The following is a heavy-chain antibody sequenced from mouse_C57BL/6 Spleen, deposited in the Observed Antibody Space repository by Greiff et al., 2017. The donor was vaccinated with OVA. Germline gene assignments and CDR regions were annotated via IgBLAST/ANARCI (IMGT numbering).Heavy chain of an antibody. CDR3: ARVEGNYYFDY. D-gene: IGHD2-1*01. V-gene: IGHV5-16*01. CDR2: INYDGSST. J-gene: IGHJ2*01. Sequence: EVMLVESEGGLVQPGRSMKLSCTASGFTFSDYYMAWVRQVPEKGLEWVANINYDGSSTYYLDSLKSRFIISRDNAKNILYLQMSSLKSEDTATYYCARVEGNYYFDYWGQGTTLTVSS. CDR1: GFTFSDYY.